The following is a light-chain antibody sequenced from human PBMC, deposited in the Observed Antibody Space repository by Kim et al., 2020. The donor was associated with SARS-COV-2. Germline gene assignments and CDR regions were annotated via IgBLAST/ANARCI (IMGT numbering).Light chain of an antibody. CDR2: GAS. J-gene: IGKJ1*01. V-gene: IGKV3-20*01. CDR1: QSVSSTY. Sequence: PGERATLSCRASQSVSSTYLAWYQQKPGQAPRLLIYGASSRATGIPDRFSGSGSGTDFTLTISRLEPEDFAVYYCQQYGSSPPWTFGQGTKVDIK. CDR3: QQYGSSPPWT.